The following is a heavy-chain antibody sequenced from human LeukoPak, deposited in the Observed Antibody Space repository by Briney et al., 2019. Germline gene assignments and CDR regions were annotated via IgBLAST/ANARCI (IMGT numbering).Heavy chain of an antibody. J-gene: IGHJ3*02. CDR1: GFTVSSNY. CDR3: ARGRPYYYDSSGYYPYDAFDI. Sequence: GGSLRLSCAASGFTVSSNYMSWVRQAPGKGLEWVSVIYSGGSTYYADSVKGRFTISRDNSKNTLYIQMNSLRAEDTAVYYCARGRPYYYDSSGYYPYDAFDIWGKGTLVTVSS. V-gene: IGHV3-53*01. CDR2: IYSGGST. D-gene: IGHD3-22*01.